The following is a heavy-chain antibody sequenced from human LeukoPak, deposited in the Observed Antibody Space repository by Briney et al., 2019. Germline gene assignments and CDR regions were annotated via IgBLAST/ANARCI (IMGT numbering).Heavy chain of an antibody. CDR3: ARERGYYGDYAVDY. CDR1: GGSFSGYY. Sequence: PSETLSLTCAVYGGSFSGYYWSWIRQPPGKGLEWIGEINHSGSTNYNPSLKSRVTISVDTSKNQFSLKLSSVTAADTAVYYCARERGYYGDYAVDYWGQGTLVTVSS. J-gene: IGHJ4*02. D-gene: IGHD4-17*01. V-gene: IGHV4-34*01. CDR2: INHSGST.